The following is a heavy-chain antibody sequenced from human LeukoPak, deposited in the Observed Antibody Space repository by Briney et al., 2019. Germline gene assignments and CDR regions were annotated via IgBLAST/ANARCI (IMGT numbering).Heavy chain of an antibody. CDR3: ARDSAYCGGDCSY. J-gene: IGHJ4*02. V-gene: IGHV1-69*04. Sequence: ASVKVSCKASGCTFTSYAISWVRQAPGQGLEWMGRIIPILGIANYAQKFQGRVTITADKSTSTAYMELSSLRSEDTAVYYCARDSAYCGGDCSYWGQGTLVTVSS. D-gene: IGHD2-21*02. CDR2: IIPILGIA. CDR1: GCTFTSYA.